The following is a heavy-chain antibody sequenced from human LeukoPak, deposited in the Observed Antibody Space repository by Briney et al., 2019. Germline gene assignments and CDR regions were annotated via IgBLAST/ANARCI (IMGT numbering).Heavy chain of an antibody. Sequence: GGSLRLSCAASGFSFSSYAMTWVRQAPGKGLEWVSDISGSGGATYYADSVKGRFTISRDNSINTLYLQMNSLRAEDTAVYYCAKDHGGIAIWGQGTMVTVSS. CDR3: AKDHGGIAI. J-gene: IGHJ3*02. V-gene: IGHV3-23*01. CDR1: GFSFSSYA. D-gene: IGHD6-13*01. CDR2: ISGSGGAT.